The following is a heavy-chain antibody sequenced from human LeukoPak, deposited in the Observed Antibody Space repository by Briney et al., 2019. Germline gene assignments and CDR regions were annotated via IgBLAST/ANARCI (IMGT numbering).Heavy chain of an antibody. D-gene: IGHD3-9*01. CDR2: IWYDASNK. CDR3: ATDISTHYFGS. CDR1: GISFRSYG. J-gene: IGHJ4*02. V-gene: IGHV3-33*02. Sequence: GGSLRLSRAASGISFRSYGMHWVRQAPGKGLEWVTFIWYDASNKYYAESAKGRFTISRDNSRNTVFLQMNSLRAEDTAIYYCATDISTHYFGSWGQGTLVTVSS.